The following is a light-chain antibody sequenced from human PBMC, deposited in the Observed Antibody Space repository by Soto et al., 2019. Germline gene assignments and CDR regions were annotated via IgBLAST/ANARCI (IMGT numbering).Light chain of an antibody. CDR3: GSYTSATTWV. V-gene: IGLV2-14*03. J-gene: IGLJ3*02. CDR1: SSDIGRYDY. CDR2: RVI. Sequence: QSALTQPASVSGSPGQSITISCTGTSSDIGRYDYVSWYQQLPGKAPKLILYRVINRPSGISDRFSGSKSGNSASLSISGLQPEDDASYFCGSYTSATTWVFGGGTKLTVL.